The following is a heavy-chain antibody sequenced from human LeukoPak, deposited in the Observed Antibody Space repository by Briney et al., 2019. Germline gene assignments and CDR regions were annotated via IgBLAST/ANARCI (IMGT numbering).Heavy chain of an antibody. Sequence: GGSLRLSCAASGFTFNLYVMHWVRQAPGKGLEWVSSISSSSGYKDYADSLKGRFTISRDNAKNSLYLQMNSLRAEDTAVYYCVREGWGYWGQGTLVTVSS. CDR2: ISSSSGYK. CDR1: GFTFNLYV. V-gene: IGHV3-21*01. D-gene: IGHD2-15*01. J-gene: IGHJ4*02. CDR3: VREGWGY.